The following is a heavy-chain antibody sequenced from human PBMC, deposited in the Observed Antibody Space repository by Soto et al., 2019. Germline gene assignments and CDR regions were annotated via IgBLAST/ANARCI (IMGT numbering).Heavy chain of an antibody. D-gene: IGHD2-15*01. CDR2: ISYDGSNK. V-gene: IGHV3-30-3*01. Sequence: VQLVESGGGLVQPGGSLRLSCAASGFTFSSYAMHWVRQAPGKGLEWVAVISYDGSNKYYADSVKGRFTISRDNSKNTLYLQMNSLRAEDTAVYYCAREYCSGGSCYLYYYYGMDVWGQGTTVTVSS. J-gene: IGHJ6*02. CDR3: AREYCSGGSCYLYYYYGMDV. CDR1: GFTFSSYA.